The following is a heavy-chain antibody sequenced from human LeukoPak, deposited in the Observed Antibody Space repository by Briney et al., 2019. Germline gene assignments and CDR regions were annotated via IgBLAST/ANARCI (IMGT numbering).Heavy chain of an antibody. Sequence: GGSLRLSCAASGFTFSSYAMSWIRQAPGKGLEWVPYISSSGSTIYYADSVKGRFTISRDNAKNSLYLQMNSLRAEDTAVYYCAREGHSYGHKLNLPFDYWGQGTLVTVSS. CDR3: AREGHSYGHKLNLPFDY. CDR1: GFTFSSYA. D-gene: IGHD5-18*01. CDR2: ISSSGSTI. V-gene: IGHV3-11*01. J-gene: IGHJ4*02.